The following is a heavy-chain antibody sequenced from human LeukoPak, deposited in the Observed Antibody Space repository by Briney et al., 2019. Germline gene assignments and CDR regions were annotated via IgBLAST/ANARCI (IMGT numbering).Heavy chain of an antibody. CDR3: AKDRGDYYDSSGYYYDAFDI. CDR2: ISGSGGST. J-gene: IGHJ3*02. D-gene: IGHD3-22*01. CDR1: GFTFSSYA. Sequence: GGSLRLSCAASGFTFSSYAMSWVRQAPGKGLEWVSAISGSGGSTYCADSVKGRFTISRDNSKNTLYLQMNSLRAEDTAVYYCAKDRGDYYDSSGYYYDAFDIWGQGTMVTVSS. V-gene: IGHV3-23*01.